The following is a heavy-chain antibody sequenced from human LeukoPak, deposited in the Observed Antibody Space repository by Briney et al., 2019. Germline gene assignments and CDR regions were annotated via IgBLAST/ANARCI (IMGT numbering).Heavy chain of an antibody. CDR2: INPNSGGT. Sequence: GASVKVSCKASGYTFTGYYMHWVRQAPGQGLEGMGWINPNSGGTSYAQKFQGRVTMTRDTSISTAYMELSRLRSDDTAVYYCAREYYYDSSGYGYWGQGTLVTVSS. J-gene: IGHJ4*02. CDR3: AREYYYDSSGYGY. D-gene: IGHD3-22*01. V-gene: IGHV1-2*02. CDR1: GYTFTGYY.